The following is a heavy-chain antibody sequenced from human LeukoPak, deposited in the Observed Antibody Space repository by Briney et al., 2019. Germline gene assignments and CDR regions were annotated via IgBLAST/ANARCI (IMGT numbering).Heavy chain of an antibody. V-gene: IGHV4-34*01. Sequence: SETLSLTCAVYGGSFSGYYWSWIRQPPGKGLEWIGEINHSGSTNYNPSLKSRVTISVDTSKNQFSLKLSSVTAADTAVYYCARGRGVGGYNYYFDYWGQGTLVTVSS. D-gene: IGHD5-24*01. CDR3: ARGRGVGGYNYYFDY. J-gene: IGHJ4*02. CDR2: INHSGST. CDR1: GGSFSGYY.